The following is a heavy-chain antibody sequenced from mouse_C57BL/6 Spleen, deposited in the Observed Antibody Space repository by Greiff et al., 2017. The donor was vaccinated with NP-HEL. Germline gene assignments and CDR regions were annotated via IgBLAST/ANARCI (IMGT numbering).Heavy chain of an antibody. J-gene: IGHJ4*01. CDR2: IWWDDDK. CDR1: GFSLSTFGMG. V-gene: IGHV8-8*01. CDR3: ARIVDYYGSRYYAMDY. Sequence: QVTLKESGPGILQPSQTLSLTCSFSGFSLSTFGMGVGWIRQPSGKGLEWLAHIWWDDDKYYNPALKSRLTISKDTSKNQVFLKIANVDTADTATYYCARIVDYYGSRYYAMDYWGQGTSVTVSS. D-gene: IGHD1-1*01.